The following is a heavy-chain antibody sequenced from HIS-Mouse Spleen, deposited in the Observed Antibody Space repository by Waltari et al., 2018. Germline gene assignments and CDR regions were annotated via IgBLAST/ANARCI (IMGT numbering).Heavy chain of an antibody. CDR2: TYYSGST. Sequence: QVQLQESGPGLVKPSQTLSLPCTVSVGSISSGGYYWSWLRPRPGTGLEWIGYTYYSGSTYYNPSLKSRVTISVDTSKNQFSLKLSSVTAADTAVYYCARSPYYDFWSGYSDNWFDPWGQGTLVTVSS. CDR1: VGSISSGGYY. CDR3: ARSPYYDFWSGYSDNWFDP. V-gene: IGHV4-31*03. J-gene: IGHJ5*02. D-gene: IGHD3-3*01.